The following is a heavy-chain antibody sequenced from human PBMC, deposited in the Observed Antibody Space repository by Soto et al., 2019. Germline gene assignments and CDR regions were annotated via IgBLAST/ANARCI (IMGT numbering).Heavy chain of an antibody. CDR1: GFTFSSYS. CDR3: ARDLHYDILTGSTWFDP. Sequence: EVQLVASGGGVVQPGGSLRLSCAASGFTFSSYSMNWVRQAPGKGLEWVSYISSRSRTIYYADSVKGRFTISRDNAKNSLYLQMNSLRADDTAVYYCARDLHYDILTGSTWFDPWGQGTLVTVSS. CDR2: ISSRSRTI. J-gene: IGHJ5*02. D-gene: IGHD3-9*01. V-gene: IGHV3-48*01.